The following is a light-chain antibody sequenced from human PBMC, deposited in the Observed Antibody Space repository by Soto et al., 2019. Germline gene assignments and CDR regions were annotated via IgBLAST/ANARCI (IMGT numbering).Light chain of an antibody. J-gene: IGLJ2*01. CDR3: QTWGTGGV. CDR2: LNSDGSH. Sequence: QPVLTQSPSASASLGASVKLTCTLSSGHGSYAIAWHQQQPEKGPRYLMILNSDGSHSKGDGIPDRFSGSSSGAERYLTISSLQSEDEADYYCQTWGTGGVFGGGTQLTVL. V-gene: IGLV4-69*01. CDR1: SGHGSYA.